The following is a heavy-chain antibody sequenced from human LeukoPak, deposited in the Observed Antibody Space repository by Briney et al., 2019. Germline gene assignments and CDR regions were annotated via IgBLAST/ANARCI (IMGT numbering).Heavy chain of an antibody. V-gene: IGHV4-34*01. J-gene: IGHJ4*02. CDR3: ARYRKTMVRGVTPRSSFDY. CDR2: INHSGST. D-gene: IGHD3-10*01. CDR1: GGSFSGYY. Sequence: SETLSLTCAVYGGSFSGYYWSWIRQPPGKGLEWIGEINHSGSTNYNLSLKSRVTISVDTSKNQFSLKLSSVTAADTAVYYCARYRKTMVRGVTPRSSFDYWGQGTLVTVSS.